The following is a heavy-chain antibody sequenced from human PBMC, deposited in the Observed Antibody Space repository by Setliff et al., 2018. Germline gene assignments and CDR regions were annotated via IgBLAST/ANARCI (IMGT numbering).Heavy chain of an antibody. V-gene: IGHV1-3*01. CDR3: ARGRAHYYFSGSFMDY. D-gene: IGHD3-10*01. CDR1: GYTFLNYD. J-gene: IGHJ4*02. CDR2: MNAGNGNT. Sequence: GASVKVSCKASGYTFLNYDIHWVRQAPGQGPEWMGWMNAGNGNTEYSQKFKGRVTLSRDTSANIAYMELRSLTSEDTAVYYCARGRAHYYFSGSFMDYWGQGTLVTVSS.